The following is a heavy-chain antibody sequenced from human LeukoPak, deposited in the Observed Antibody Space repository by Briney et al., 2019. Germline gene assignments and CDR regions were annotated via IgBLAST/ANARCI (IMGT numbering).Heavy chain of an antibody. D-gene: IGHD3-22*01. V-gene: IGHV3-23*01. J-gene: IGHJ3*02. CDR1: GFTFSSYA. CDR3: AKDLGYYDSSGYYSDAFDI. CDR2: ISGSGGST. Sequence: GGSLRLSCAASGFTFSSYAMSWVRQAPGKGREWVSAISGSGGSTYYADSVKGRFTISRHNSKNTLYLQMNSLRAEDTAVNYCAKDLGYYDSSGYYSDAFDIRGQGTMVTVSS.